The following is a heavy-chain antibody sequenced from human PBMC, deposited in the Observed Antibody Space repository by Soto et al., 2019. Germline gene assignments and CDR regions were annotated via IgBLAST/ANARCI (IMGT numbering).Heavy chain of an antibody. Sequence: QVQLVESGGGVVQPGRSLRLSCAASGFTFSISAMHWVRQAPGKGLEWVAVISYDGSNKYYADSVKGRFTISRDNSKNKLLLQMNRLRDEDTAVDYCAKEFSKFSSSLGDWGQGTLVTVSS. CDR1: GFTFSISA. CDR2: ISYDGSNK. CDR3: AKEFSKFSSSLGD. D-gene: IGHD6-13*01. V-gene: IGHV3-30-3*02. J-gene: IGHJ4*02.